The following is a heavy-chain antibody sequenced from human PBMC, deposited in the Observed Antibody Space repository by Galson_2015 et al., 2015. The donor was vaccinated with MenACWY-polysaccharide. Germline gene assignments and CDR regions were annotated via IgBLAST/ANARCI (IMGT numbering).Heavy chain of an antibody. CDR1: GFTFDDHT. D-gene: IGHD3-22*01. J-gene: IGHJ4*02. Sequence: SLRLSCAAPGFTFDDHTMHWVRQAPGKGLQWVSLISWDGSTAYYADAVQGRFTISRDNGKNSLYLQMSSLRNEDTAFYFCARDNSGDYYDRSGYLDFWGQGTLVTVSS. CDR2: ISWDGSTA. V-gene: IGHV3-43*01. CDR3: ARDNSGDYYDRSGYLDF.